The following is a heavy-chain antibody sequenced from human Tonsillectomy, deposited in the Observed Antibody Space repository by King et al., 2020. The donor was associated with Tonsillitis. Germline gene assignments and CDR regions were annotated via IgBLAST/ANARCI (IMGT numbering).Heavy chain of an antibody. V-gene: IGHV3-30*04. D-gene: IGHD3-22*01. J-gene: IGHJ4*02. CDR1: GFTFSSYA. Sequence: VQLVESGGGVVQPGRSLRLSCAASGFTFSSYAMHWVRQAPGKGLEWVAVISYDGSNKYYADSVKGRFTISRDNSKNTLYLQMNSLRAEDTAVYYCAREVYVSWYYYDSSGRIYFDYWGQGTLVTVSP. CDR2: ISYDGSNK. CDR3: AREVYVSWYYYDSSGRIYFDY.